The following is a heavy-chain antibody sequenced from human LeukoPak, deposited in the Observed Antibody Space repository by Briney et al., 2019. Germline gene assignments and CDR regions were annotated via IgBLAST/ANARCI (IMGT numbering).Heavy chain of an antibody. CDR1: GYTFTSYG. V-gene: IGHV1-18*01. Sequence: ASVKVSCKASGYTFTSYGISWVRQAPGQGLEWMGLISAYNGNTNYAQKLQGRVTMTTDTSTSTAYMELRSLRSDDTAVYYCARVTSGSYCCPHYYYYGMDVWGQGTTVTVSS. CDR3: ARVTSGSYCCPHYYYYGMDV. CDR2: ISAYNGNT. J-gene: IGHJ6*02. D-gene: IGHD1-26*01.